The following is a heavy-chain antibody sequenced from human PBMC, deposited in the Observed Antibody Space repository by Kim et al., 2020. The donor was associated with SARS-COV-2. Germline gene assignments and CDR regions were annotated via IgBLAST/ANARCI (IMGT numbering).Heavy chain of an antibody. D-gene: IGHD2-2*01. CDR3: AKRSGEVVPADMANYYHYSLDV. J-gene: IGHJ6*02. Sequence: GGSLRLSCAASGFTFSTYGMHWVRQAPGKGLDWVATISYDGGNKYYADSLKGRFTISRDNSKNTLYLEMNSLTAEDTAVYYCAKRSGEVVPADMANYYHYSLDVWGQGTTVTVSS. V-gene: IGHV3-30*18. CDR1: GFTFSTYG. CDR2: ISYDGGNK.